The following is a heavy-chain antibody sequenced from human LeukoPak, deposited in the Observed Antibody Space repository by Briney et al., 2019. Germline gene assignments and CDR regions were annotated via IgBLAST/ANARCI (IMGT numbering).Heavy chain of an antibody. Sequence: SETLSLTCAVSGGSISSGGYSWSWIRQPPGKGLEWIGYIYHSGSTYYNPSLKSRVTISVDRSKNQFSLKLSSVTAADTAVYYCARGKRGYSGYESGYFDYWGQGTLVTVSS. V-gene: IGHV4-30-2*01. CDR2: IYHSGST. J-gene: IGHJ4*02. CDR3: ARGKRGYSGYESGYFDY. CDR1: GGSISSGGYS. D-gene: IGHD5-12*01.